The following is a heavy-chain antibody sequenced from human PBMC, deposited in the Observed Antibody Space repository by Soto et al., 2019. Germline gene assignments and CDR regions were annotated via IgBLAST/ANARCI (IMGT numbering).Heavy chain of an antibody. D-gene: IGHD3-10*01. CDR1: GFTFSSYA. CDR3: ARGHVWFGELLY. CDR2: ISSNGGST. Sequence: GGSLRLSCAASGFTFSSYAMHWVRQAPGKGLEYVSAISSNGGSTYYANSVKGRFTISRDNSKNTLYLQMGSLRAEDMAVYYCARGHVWFGELLYWGQGTLVTVSS. J-gene: IGHJ4*02. V-gene: IGHV3-64*01.